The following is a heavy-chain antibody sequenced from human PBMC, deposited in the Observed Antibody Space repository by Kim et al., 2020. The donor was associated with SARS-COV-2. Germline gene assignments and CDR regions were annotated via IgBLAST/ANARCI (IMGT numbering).Heavy chain of an antibody. CDR1: GGTFSNYA. Sequence: SVKVSCKASGGTFSNYAISWVRQAPGQGLEWMGGIIPIFGTAKYAQKFQGRVTITADKSTSTAYMELSSLTSEDTAVFYCARSGSYSGYYYFGLGVWGQ. D-gene: IGHD1-26*01. V-gene: IGHV1-69*06. J-gene: IGHJ6*02. CDR3: ARSGSYSGYYYFGLGV. CDR2: IIPIFGTA.